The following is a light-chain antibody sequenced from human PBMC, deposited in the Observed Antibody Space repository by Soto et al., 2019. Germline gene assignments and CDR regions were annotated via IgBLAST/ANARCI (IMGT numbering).Light chain of an antibody. Sequence: DIQMTQSPSTLSASVGDRVTITCRASQSISSWLAWYQQKPGKAPKLLIYKASTLESGVPSRFSGSASGTEFTLTISNLQPDDFATYYCQQYGTFGPGTKVDIK. J-gene: IGKJ3*01. CDR3: QQYGT. CDR2: KAS. CDR1: QSISSW. V-gene: IGKV1-5*03.